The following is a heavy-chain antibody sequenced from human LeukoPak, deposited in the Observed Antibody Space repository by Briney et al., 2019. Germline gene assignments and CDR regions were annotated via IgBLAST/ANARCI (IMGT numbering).Heavy chain of an antibody. D-gene: IGHD5-18*01. CDR2: ISYTGHT. J-gene: IGHJ3*02. Sequence: PSETLSLTCAVSGGSIRSSTYYWGWVRQPPGKGLEWIGSISYTGHTYYNPSLKSRVTMSVDASNNQFSLKLSSVTAADTAVYYCARVIPLNTAMAYDAFDIWGQGTMVTVSS. V-gene: IGHV4-39*07. CDR1: GGSIRSSTYY. CDR3: ARVIPLNTAMAYDAFDI.